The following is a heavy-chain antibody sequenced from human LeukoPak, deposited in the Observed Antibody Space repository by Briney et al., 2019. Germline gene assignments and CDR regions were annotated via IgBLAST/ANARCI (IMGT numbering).Heavy chain of an antibody. CDR3: ARVSTSGNYHGMDI. V-gene: IGHV3-74*01. J-gene: IGHJ6*02. CDR2: MNSDGSSI. CDR1: GFTSSIYW. D-gene: IGHD1-1*01. Sequence: GGSLRLSCAASGFTSSIYWMHWVRQAPGKGLVWVSRMNSDGSSISYADSVKGRFTISRDNAKNTVYLQMNSLRAEDTALYYCARVSTSGNYHGMDIWGQGTTVTVSS.